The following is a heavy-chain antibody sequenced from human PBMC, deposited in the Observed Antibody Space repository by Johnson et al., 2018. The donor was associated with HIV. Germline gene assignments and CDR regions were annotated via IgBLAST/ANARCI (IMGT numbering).Heavy chain of an antibody. CDR1: GFTFRSYG. J-gene: IGHJ3*02. CDR2: ISYDGSNK. CDR3: ARATTVGTPRLGAFDI. V-gene: IGHV3-30*03. Sequence: QVQLVESGGGLVQPGGSLRLSCAASGFTFRSYGMNWVRQAPGKGLEWVAVISYDGSNKYYADSVKGRFTISRDKSKNTLYLQMNSLRDEDTAVYYRARATTVGTPRLGAFDIWGQGTMVTVSS. D-gene: IGHD4-23*01.